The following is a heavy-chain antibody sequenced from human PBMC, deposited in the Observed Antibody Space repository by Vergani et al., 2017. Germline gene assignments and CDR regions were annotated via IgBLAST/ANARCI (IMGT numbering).Heavy chain of an antibody. CDR3: ARDAMVGLKGDYYSDY. D-gene: IGHD1-26*01. J-gene: IGHJ4*02. CDR1: GFTFSSYW. V-gene: IGHV3-74*01. Sequence: EVQLVESGGGLVQPGGSLRLSCAASGFTFSSYWMHWVRQAPGKGLVWVSRINSDGSSTSYADSVKGRFTISRDNAKNTLYLQMNSLRAEDTAVYYCARDAMVGLKGDYYSDYWGQGTLVTVSS. CDR2: INSDGSST.